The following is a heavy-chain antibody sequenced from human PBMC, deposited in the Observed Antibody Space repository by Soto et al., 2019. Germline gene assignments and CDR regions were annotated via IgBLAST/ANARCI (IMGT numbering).Heavy chain of an antibody. CDR3: AADLDRPPLHCTNGVCYHPHYYYYMDV. V-gene: IGHV1-58*02. Sequence: ASVKVSCKASGFTFTSSAMQWVRQARGQRLEWIGWIVVGSGNTNYAQKFQERVTITRDMSTSTAYMELSSLRSEDTAVYYCAADLDRPPLHCTNGVCYHPHYYYYMDVWGKGTTVTVSS. CDR2: IVVGSGNT. D-gene: IGHD2-8*01. J-gene: IGHJ6*03. CDR1: GFTFTSSA.